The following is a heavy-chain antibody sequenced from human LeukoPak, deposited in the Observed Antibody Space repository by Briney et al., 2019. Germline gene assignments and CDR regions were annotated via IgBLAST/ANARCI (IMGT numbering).Heavy chain of an antibody. V-gene: IGHV1-3*01. CDR3: ARDDCGDTCYPGGY. CDR2: IKAGNGDT. D-gene: IGHD2-21*01. Sequence: ASVKVSCKASGYIFTKYVVHWVRQAPGQRPEWMGWIKAGNGDTKYSQNFQDRLTITRDTSASSVYMELSSLTSEDTALYYCARDDCGDTCYPGGYWGQGTLVTVSS. CDR1: GYIFTKYV. J-gene: IGHJ4*02.